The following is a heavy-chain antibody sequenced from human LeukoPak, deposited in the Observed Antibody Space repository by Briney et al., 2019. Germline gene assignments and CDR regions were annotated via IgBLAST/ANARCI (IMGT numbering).Heavy chain of an antibody. D-gene: IGHD2-2*01. V-gene: IGHV1-18*01. CDR1: GYTFTSYG. CDR2: ISAYNGNT. Sequence: ASVKVSCKASGYTFTSYGISWVRQAPGQGLEWMGWISAYNGNTNYAQKLQGRVTMTTDTSTSTAYMELRSLRSDDTAVYYCARFYCSSTSCLEDYWGQGTLVTVSS. J-gene: IGHJ4*02. CDR3: ARFYCSSTSCLEDY.